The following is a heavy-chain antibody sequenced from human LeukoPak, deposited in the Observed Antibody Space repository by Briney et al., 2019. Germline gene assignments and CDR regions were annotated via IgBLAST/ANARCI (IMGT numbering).Heavy chain of an antibody. V-gene: IGHV5-51*01. D-gene: IGHD2-2*01. CDR1: GYSFTTYW. J-gene: IGHJ6*03. CDR3: ARHPRYCSSTSCYPYYYMDV. CDR2: IYPGDSDT. Sequence: GESLKISCKGSGYSFTTYWIGWVRQIPGKGLEWMGIIYPGDSDTRYSPSFQGQVTISADKSISTAYLQWSSLKASDTAMYYWARHPRYCSSTSCYPYYYMDVWGKGATVTVSS.